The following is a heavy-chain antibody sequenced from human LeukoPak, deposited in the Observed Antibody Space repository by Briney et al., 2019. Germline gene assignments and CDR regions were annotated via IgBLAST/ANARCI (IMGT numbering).Heavy chain of an antibody. V-gene: IGHV3-21*04. Sequence: GGSLRLSCAASGFTFSSYSMNWVRQAPGKGLEWVSSISSSSSYIYYADSVKGRFTISRDNAKNSLYLQMNSLRAEDTAVYYCARFSYGYTAADYWGQGTLVTVSS. D-gene: IGHD5-18*01. CDR1: GFTFSSYS. CDR2: ISSSSSYI. J-gene: IGHJ4*02. CDR3: ARFSYGYTAADY.